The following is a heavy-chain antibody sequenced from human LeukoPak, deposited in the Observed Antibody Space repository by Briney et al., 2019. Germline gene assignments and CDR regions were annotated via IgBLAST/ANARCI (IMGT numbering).Heavy chain of an antibody. J-gene: IGHJ4*01. V-gene: IGHV4-34*01. Sequence: SETLSLTCAVYGGXFSGYYCSWIRQPPGKGLEWIGEINHSGSTNYNPSLKSRVTISVDTSKNQFSLKLSSVTAADTAVYYCARGSSTSEYSFDYWGHGTLVIGSS. D-gene: IGHD2-2*01. CDR2: INHSGST. CDR1: GGXFSGYY. CDR3: ARGSSTSEYSFDY.